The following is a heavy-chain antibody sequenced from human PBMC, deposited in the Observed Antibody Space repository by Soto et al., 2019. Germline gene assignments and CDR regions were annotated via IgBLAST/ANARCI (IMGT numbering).Heavy chain of an antibody. CDR3: ARGTGTSWFDY. J-gene: IGHJ5*01. D-gene: IGHD1-7*01. CDR2: INSNSGDT. Sequence: ASVKVSCKASGYTFTAHYIHWVRQVPGQGPEWMGWINSNSGDTKYAQNLQGRVTLTGDTSISTVYMDLSRLMSDDTAVYYCARGTGTSWFDYWGQGTLVTVSS. CDR1: GYTFTAHY. V-gene: IGHV1-2*02.